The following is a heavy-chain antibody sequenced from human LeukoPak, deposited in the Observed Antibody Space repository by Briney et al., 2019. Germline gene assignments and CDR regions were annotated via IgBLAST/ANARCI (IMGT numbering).Heavy chain of an antibody. J-gene: IGHJ4*02. D-gene: IGHD3-9*01. CDR1: GFTVSSNY. V-gene: IGHV3-66*01. CDR2: IYSGGST. CDR3: ARNGGDILTGYYTDYFDY. Sequence: PGGSLRLSCAASGFTVSSNYMSWVRQAPGKGLEWVSVIYSGGSTYYADSVKGRFTISRDNSKNTLYLQMNSLRAEDTAVYYCARNGGDILTGYYTDYFDYWGQGTLVTVSS.